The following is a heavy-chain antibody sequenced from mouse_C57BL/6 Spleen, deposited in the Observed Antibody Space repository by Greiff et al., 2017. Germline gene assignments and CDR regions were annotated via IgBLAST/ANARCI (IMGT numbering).Heavy chain of an antibody. CDR3: ACDGSDNAMDC. CDR1: GYSFTSYY. CDR2: ILPGSGNT. V-gene: IGHV1-66*01. D-gene: IGHD1-2*01. J-gene: IGHJ4*01. Sequence: VQLLQSGPELVQPGASVKISCKASGYSFTSYYIHWVKQRPGQGLEWIGWILPGSGNTKYNEKFKGKATLTADTSSSTAYMQLSSLTTEDSAVYYCACDGSDNAMDCWGQGATVTVSS.